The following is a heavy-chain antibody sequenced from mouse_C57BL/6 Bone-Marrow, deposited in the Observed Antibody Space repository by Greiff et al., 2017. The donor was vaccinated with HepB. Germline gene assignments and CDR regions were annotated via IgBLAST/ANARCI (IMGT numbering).Heavy chain of an antibody. CDR3: ARDLGAY. V-gene: IGHV5-4*01. J-gene: IGHJ3*01. Sequence: EVQLVESGGGLVKPGGSLKLSCAASGFTFSSYAMSWVRQTPEKRLEWVATISDGGSYTYYPDNVKGRFTISRDNAKNNLYLQMSHLKSEDTAMYYCARDLGAYWGQGTLVTVSA. D-gene: IGHD3-3*01. CDR1: GFTFSSYA. CDR2: ISDGGSYT.